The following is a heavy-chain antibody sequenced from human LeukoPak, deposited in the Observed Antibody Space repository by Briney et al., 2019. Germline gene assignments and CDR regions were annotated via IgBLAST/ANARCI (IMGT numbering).Heavy chain of an antibody. CDR3: ARFRGFYYGLDL. J-gene: IGHJ5*02. CDR2: IKNKANSYTT. V-gene: IGHV3-72*01. Sequence: PGGSLRLSCAASGSTFSDHYKDWVRQAPGKGLEWVGHIKNKANSYTTEYAASVKGRFTISRDDSKNSLFLQMNSLKTDDTAVYYCARFRGFYYGLDLWGQGTLVTVSS. CDR1: GSTFSDHY. D-gene: IGHD4-17*01.